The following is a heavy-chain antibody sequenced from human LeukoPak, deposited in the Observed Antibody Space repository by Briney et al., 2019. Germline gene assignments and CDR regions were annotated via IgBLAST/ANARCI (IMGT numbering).Heavy chain of an antibody. Sequence: SETLSLTCTVSGGSISSYYWSWIRQPAGKGLEWIGRIYTSGSTNYNPSLKSRFTISVDRPKNQFFLNVTSLTAADTAVYYCARSRQASGLFSFWGQGTPVVVSS. CDR1: GGSISSYY. CDR2: IYTSGST. D-gene: IGHD3-10*01. V-gene: IGHV4-4*07. CDR3: ARSRQASGLFSF. J-gene: IGHJ4*02.